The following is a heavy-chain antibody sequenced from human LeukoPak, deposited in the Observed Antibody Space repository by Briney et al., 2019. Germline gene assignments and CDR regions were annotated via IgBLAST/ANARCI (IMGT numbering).Heavy chain of an antibody. CDR1: GFTFSNYW. V-gene: IGHV3-7*01. J-gene: IGHJ4*02. CDR2: IKEDGSEK. Sequence: GGSLRLSCVASGFTFSNYWMTWVRQAPGKGLEWVANIKEDGSEKNYADSVKGRFTISGDNAKNSLYLQMNSLRGEDTAVYYCARARYSDFWGQGTLVTVSS. CDR3: ARARYSDF.